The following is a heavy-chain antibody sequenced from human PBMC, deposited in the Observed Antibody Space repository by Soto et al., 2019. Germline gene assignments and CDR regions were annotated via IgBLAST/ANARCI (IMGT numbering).Heavy chain of an antibody. D-gene: IGHD1-20*01. CDR2: ISSNGGST. CDR3: AREDNWNFEY. V-gene: IGHV3-64*01. CDR1: GFTFSSYA. Sequence: GGSLRLSCAASGFTFSSYAMHWVRQAPGKGLEYVSAISSNGGSTYYANSVKGRFTISRDNSKNTLYLQMGSLRAEDMAVDYCAREDNWNFEYWGQGTLVTVSS. J-gene: IGHJ4*02.